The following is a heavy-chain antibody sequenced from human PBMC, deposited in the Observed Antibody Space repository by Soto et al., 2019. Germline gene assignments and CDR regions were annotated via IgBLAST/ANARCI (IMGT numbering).Heavy chain of an antibody. Sequence: SETLSLTCAVYGGSFSSYYWSWIRQPPGKGLEWIGEITHSGSTNYNPSLRSRVTISVDTSKTQFSLGLSSVTAADTAVYYCARTYSASWESDYWGQGALVTVSS. CDR2: ITHSGST. CDR1: GGSFSSYY. D-gene: IGHD6-13*01. V-gene: IGHV4-34*01. J-gene: IGHJ4*02. CDR3: ARTYSASWESDY.